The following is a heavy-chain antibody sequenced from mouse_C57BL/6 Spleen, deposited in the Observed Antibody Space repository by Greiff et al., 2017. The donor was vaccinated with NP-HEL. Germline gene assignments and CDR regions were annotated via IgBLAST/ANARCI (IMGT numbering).Heavy chain of an antibody. J-gene: IGHJ3*01. V-gene: IGHV14-4*01. CDR3: TPSKAWFAY. CDR1: GFNIKDDY. Sequence: EVQLQESGAELVRPGASVKLSCTASGFNIKDDYMHWVKQRPEQGLEWIGWLDPENGDTEYASKFQGKATITADTSSNTAYLQLSSLTSEDTAVYYCTPSKAWFAYWGQGTLVTVSA. D-gene: IGHD2-10*02. CDR2: LDPENGDT.